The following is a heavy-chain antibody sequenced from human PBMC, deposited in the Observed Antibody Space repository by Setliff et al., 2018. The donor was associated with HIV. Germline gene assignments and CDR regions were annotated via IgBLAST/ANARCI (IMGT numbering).Heavy chain of an antibody. CDR2: INPNSGGT. V-gene: IGHV1-2*02. Sequence: ASVKVSCKASGYTFTGYYMHWVRQAPGQGLEWMGWINPNSGGTNYAQKFQGRVTITRDTSTNTAYMELTRLTSDDTAVYPCARGGDDYGPGTWTFDYWGQGTWVTVSS. J-gene: IGHJ4*02. CDR1: GYTFTGYY. CDR3: ARGGDDYGPGTWTFDY. D-gene: IGHD3-10*01.